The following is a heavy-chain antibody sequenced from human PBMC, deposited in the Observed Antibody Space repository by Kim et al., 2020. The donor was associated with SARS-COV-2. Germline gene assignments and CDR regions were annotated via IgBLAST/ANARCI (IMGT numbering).Heavy chain of an antibody. CDR3: ARGGGDFIFDY. CDR1: GGSINTYY. CDR2: IYSDGTT. D-gene: IGHD2-21*02. V-gene: IGHV4-59*13. J-gene: IGHJ4*02. Sequence: SETLSLTCTVSGGSINTYYWSWIRQSPGKGLEWIGYIYSDGTTNYNPSLNSRVTISVDTPKNQFSLRLGSVTAADTAIYHCARGGGDFIFDYWGLGTLVTVSS.